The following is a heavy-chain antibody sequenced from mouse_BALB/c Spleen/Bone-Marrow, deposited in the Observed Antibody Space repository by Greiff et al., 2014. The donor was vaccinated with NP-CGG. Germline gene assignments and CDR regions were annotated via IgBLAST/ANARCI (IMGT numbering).Heavy chain of an antibody. D-gene: IGHD1-1*02. CDR2: INPSNGGT. CDR3: PLWGYAMDY. V-gene: IGHV1S81*02. J-gene: IGHJ4*01. Sequence: VQLQQSGAELVKPGASVKLSCKASGYTFTSYYMYWVKQRPGQGLEWIGEINPSNGGTNFNEKFKSKATLTVDKSSSTAYMQLSSLTSEDSAVYYCPLWGYAMDYWGQGTSVTVSS. CDR1: GYTFTSYY.